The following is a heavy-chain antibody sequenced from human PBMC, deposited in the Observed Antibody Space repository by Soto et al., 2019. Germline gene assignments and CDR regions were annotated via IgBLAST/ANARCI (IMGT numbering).Heavy chain of an antibody. V-gene: IGHV1-3*01. J-gene: IGHJ5*02. CDR1: GYNFITYA. CDR2: FNPDNGNT. Sequence: QVQLVQSGAEVRKTGASVKISCKTPGYNFITYAVNWVRQAPGQRFEWMGWFNPDNGNTKYSQKFQGRVTMTRDTYASTVYMELRSLRSEDTAVYYCAKEGGPWGQGTQVTVSS. D-gene: IGHD3-16*01. CDR3: AKEGGP.